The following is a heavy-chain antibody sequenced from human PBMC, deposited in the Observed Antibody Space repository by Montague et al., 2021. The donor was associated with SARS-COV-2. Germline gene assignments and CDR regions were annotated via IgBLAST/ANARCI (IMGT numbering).Heavy chain of an antibody. CDR1: GGSFSVYY. CDR2: INHNRTA. D-gene: IGHD2-2*01. CDR3: AKGREVVRAARTLVAFDL. J-gene: IGHJ3*01. V-gene: IGHV4-34*01. Sequence: SETLSLTCAVYGGSFSVYYWSWLRQYPRSGLVWIAEINHNRTANYNPSLQSRVSISVDTSKNQLTLKLTSVTAADTAMYYCAKGREVVRAARTLVAFDLWGQGTMVTVSS.